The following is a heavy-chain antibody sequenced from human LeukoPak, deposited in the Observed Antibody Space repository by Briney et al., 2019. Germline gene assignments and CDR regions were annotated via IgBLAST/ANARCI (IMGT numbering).Heavy chain of an antibody. CDR2: FYTSENN. J-gene: IGHJ3*01. D-gene: IGHD3-16*01. CDR1: GGSISSYY. CDR3: ARAPSFPDAFDV. V-gene: IGHV4-4*07. Sequence: PSETLSLTCTVSGGSISSYYWNWIRQPAGRGLEWIGRFYTSENNNYNPSLKSRVTMSVDTSKNQFSLRLTSVTAADTAVYYCARAPSFPDAFDVWGQGTMVTVSS.